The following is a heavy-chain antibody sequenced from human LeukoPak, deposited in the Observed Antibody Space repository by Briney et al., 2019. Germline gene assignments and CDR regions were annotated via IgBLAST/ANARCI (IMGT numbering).Heavy chain of an antibody. V-gene: IGHV4-30-2*01. J-gene: IGHJ4*02. CDR3: ARVDYDFWSGLTR. D-gene: IGHD3-3*01. CDR1: GGSISSGGYS. Sequence: SETLSLTCAVSGGSISSGGYSWSWIRQPPGKGLEWIGYIYHSGSTYYNPSLKSRVTISVDRSKNQFSLKLSSVTAADTAVYYCARVDYDFWSGLTRWGQGTLVTVSS. CDR2: IYHSGST.